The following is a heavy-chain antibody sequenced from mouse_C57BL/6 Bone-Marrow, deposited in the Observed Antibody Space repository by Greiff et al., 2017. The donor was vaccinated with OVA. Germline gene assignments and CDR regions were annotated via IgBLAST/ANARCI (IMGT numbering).Heavy chain of an antibody. CDR3: ARSGYYYGSSYVYAMDY. D-gene: IGHD1-1*01. J-gene: IGHJ4*01. Sequence: LQQPGAELVKPGASVKLSCKASGYTFTSYWMQWVKQRPGQGLEWIGEIDPSDSYTNYNQKFKGKATLTVDTSSSTAYMQLSSLTSEDSAVYYCARSGYYYGSSYVYAMDYWGQGTSVTVSS. CDR2: IDPSDSYT. CDR1: GYTFTSYW. V-gene: IGHV1-50*01.